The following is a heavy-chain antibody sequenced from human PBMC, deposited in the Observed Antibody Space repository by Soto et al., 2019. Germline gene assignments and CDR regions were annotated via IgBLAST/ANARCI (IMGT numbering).Heavy chain of an antibody. CDR3: AKGGVDIVVVPAAHPIYYYYYGMDV. V-gene: IGHV3-23*01. D-gene: IGHD2-2*03. J-gene: IGHJ6*02. Sequence: GGSLRLSCAASGFTFSSYAMSWVRQAPGKGLEWVSAISGSGGSTYYADSVKGRFTISRDNSKNTLYLQMNSLRAEDTAVYYCAKGGVDIVVVPAAHPIYYYYYGMDVWGQGTTVTVS. CDR2: ISGSGGST. CDR1: GFTFSSYA.